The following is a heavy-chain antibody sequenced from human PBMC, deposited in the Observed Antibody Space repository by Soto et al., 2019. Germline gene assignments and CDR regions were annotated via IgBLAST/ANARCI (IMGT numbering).Heavy chain of an antibody. V-gene: IGHV3-23*01. J-gene: IGHJ5*02. CDR2: MGGSGRST. Sequence: GGSLRLSCAASGFTFSSYAMTWVRQAPGKGLEWVSSMGGSGRSTYYTDSVRGRFTISRDNSRNTLYLQMNSLRADDTAVYYCARDYSNSNVAYRWFDPWGQGTLVTVSS. CDR1: GFTFSSYA. CDR3: ARDYSNSNVAYRWFDP. D-gene: IGHD3-22*01.